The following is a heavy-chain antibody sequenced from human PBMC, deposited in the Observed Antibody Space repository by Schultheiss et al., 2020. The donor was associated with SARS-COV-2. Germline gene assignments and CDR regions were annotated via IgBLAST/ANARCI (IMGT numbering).Heavy chain of an antibody. J-gene: IGHJ4*02. V-gene: IGHV3-30*03. CDR3: ARGYSPFDY. Sequence: GGSLRLSCAASGFTFSSYAMSWVRQAPGKGLEWVSVISSDESNKYYADSVKGRFTISKDNSKNTLYLQMNSLRAEDTAVYYCARGYSPFDYWGQGTLVTVSS. CDR1: GFTFSSYA. CDR2: ISSDESNK. D-gene: IGHD1-26*01.